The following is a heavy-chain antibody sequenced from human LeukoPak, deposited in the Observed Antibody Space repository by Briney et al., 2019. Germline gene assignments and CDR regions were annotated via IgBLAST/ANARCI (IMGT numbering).Heavy chain of an antibody. CDR1: GGFISSSSYY. D-gene: IGHD3-22*01. J-gene: IGHJ1*01. Sequence: PSETLSLTCTVSGGFISSSSYYWGWIRQPPGKGLEWIGDIYYSGRTYYNPSLRSRVSIPLDTSMNHFSLTLSSVTAADTAVYYCARRRYYDSTGYFDWGRGSLVIVSS. CDR2: IYYSGRT. V-gene: IGHV4-39*02. CDR3: ARRRYYDSTGYFD.